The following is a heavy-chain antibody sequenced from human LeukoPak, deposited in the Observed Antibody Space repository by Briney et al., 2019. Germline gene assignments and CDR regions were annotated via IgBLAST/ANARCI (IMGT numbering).Heavy chain of an antibody. CDR2: ISWNSGDI. CDR1: GFTFEDYA. D-gene: IGHD3-10*01. V-gene: IGHV3-9*01. CDR3: AKGVVRRALYFDY. Sequence: GGSLRLSCAASGFTFEDYAMHWVRQAPGKGLEWVSGISWNSGDIGYADSVKGRFTVSRDNAKNSLFLQMNGLRPDDTALYYCAKGVVRRALYFDYWGQGTLVTVSS. J-gene: IGHJ4*02.